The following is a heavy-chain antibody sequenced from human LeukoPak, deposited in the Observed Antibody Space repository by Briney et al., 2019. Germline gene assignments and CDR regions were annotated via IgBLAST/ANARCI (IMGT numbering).Heavy chain of an antibody. CDR2: ISSSGRNI. CDR3: AGTGNVEDGGYNWFDP. D-gene: IGHD5-12*01. CDR1: GFAFSDYC. J-gene: IGHJ5*02. V-gene: IGHV3-11*01. Sequence: GGSLRLSCAASGFAFSDYCMSWVRQAPGMGLEWLSYISSSGRNIYYADSVKGRFTISRDNAKKSLYLQMNSLRAEDTAVYYCAGTGNVEDGGYNWFDPWGQGTLVTVSS.